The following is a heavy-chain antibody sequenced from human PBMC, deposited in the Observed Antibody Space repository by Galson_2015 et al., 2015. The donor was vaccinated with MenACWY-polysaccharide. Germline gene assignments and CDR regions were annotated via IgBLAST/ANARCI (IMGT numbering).Heavy chain of an antibody. CDR1: GYTFTSYA. V-gene: IGHV7-4-1*02. J-gene: IGHJ4*02. D-gene: IGHD4-17*01. CDR2: INTNTGNP. Sequence: SVKVSCKASGYTFTSYAMDWVRQAPGQGLEWMGWINTNTGNPTYAQGFTGRVVFSLDTSASTAYLQISSLKAEDTAVYYCAREPKQKVTTVPTGRFDYWGQGTLVTVSS. CDR3: AREPKQKVTTVPTGRFDY.